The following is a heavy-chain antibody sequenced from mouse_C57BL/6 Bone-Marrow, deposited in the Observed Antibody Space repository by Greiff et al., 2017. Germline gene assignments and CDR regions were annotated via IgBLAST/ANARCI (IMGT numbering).Heavy chain of an antibody. V-gene: IGHV14-3*01. J-gene: IGHJ3*01. CDR3: AGGRFAY. CDR1: GFTFTNSC. Sequence: VQLQQSVAELVRPGASVKLSCTASGFTFTNSCMHWVKQRPEQGLEWIGRIDPANGNTKYAAKFQGKATITVDTSSNTAYLQLSSLTSEDTAIYCCAGGRFAYWGQGTLVTVSA. CDR2: IDPANGNT. D-gene: IGHD3-3*01.